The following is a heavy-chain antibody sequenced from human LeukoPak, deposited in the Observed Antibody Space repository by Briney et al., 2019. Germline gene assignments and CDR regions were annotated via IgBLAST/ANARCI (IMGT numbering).Heavy chain of an antibody. CDR2: INWNGGST. V-gene: IGHV3-20*04. CDR3: APVILPAVTS. J-gene: IGHJ4*02. D-gene: IGHD2-2*01. CDR1: GFTFDDYG. Sequence: PGGSLRLSCAASGFTFDDYGMSWVRQAPGKGLEWVSGINWNGGSTGYADSVKGRFTISRDNGKNSLYLQMNSLRAEDTAVYYCAPVILPAVTSWGQGTLVTVSS.